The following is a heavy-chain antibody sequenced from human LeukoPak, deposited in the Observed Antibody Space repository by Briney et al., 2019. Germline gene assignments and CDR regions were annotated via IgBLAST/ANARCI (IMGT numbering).Heavy chain of an antibody. V-gene: IGHV4-4*07. Sequence: SETLSLTCTVSGVSISGYYWSWIRQPAGKGLEWIGRIYINRGTTYNPSLRSRVIMSVDTSKNQFSLQLTSVTAADTAVYYCARESRIVEGDGYYIDVWGKGTTVTISS. J-gene: IGHJ6*03. CDR1: GVSISGYY. CDR2: IYINRGT. D-gene: IGHD1-26*01. CDR3: ARESRIVEGDGYYIDV.